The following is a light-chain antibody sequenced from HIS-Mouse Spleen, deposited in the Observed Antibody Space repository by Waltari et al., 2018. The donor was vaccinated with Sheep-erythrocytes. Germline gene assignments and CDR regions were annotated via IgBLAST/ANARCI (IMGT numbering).Light chain of an antibody. V-gene: IGLV2-11*01. Sequence: QSALTQPRSVSGSPGQSVTISCTGTSSDVGGYNYVSWYQQHPGKAPKLIIYDVSNRPSGVHDSFSGSKSGNTASLTISGLQAEDEADYYCCSYAGSYNHVFATGTKVTVL. CDR1: SSDVGGYNY. CDR3: CSYAGSYNHV. J-gene: IGLJ1*01. CDR2: DVS.